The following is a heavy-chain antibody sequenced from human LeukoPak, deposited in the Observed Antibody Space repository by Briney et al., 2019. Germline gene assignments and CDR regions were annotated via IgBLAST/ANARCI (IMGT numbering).Heavy chain of an antibody. J-gene: IGHJ4*02. CDR1: EISFTDYY. CDR2: FIHRAMVSVS. CDR3: ARARGVVGSGYYYFDY. Sequence: GGPLRLSCVAPEISFTDYYMTWIRQAPGKGRKWLSYFIHRAMVSVSSYADSVKARFSFSRDNAKNSRYLQMNSLRVEDTAVYYCARARGVVGSGYYYFDYWGQGTLVTVSS. D-gene: IGHD3-22*01. V-gene: IGHV3-11*01.